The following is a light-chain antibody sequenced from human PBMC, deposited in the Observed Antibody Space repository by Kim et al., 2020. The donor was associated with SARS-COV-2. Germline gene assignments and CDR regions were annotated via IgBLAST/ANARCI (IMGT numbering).Light chain of an antibody. CDR3: QQRSNWPPLT. Sequence: EIVLTQSPATLSLSPGERATLSCRASQSISYYLVWYQQKPGQAPRLLIYDASTRATGIPARFSGSGSGTDFTLTISSLEPEDFAVYYCQQRSNWPPLTFGGGTKVDIK. CDR1: QSISYY. J-gene: IGKJ4*01. CDR2: DAS. V-gene: IGKV3-11*01.